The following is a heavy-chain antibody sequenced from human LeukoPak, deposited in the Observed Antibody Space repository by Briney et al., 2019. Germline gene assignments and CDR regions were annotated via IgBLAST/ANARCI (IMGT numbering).Heavy chain of an antibody. CDR3: ARVQGFQEY. Sequence: GGSLRLSCAASGFTFSSYAMHWVRQAPGKGLEYVSAITSNGGSTYYANSVKGRFTISRDNSKNTLYLQMDSLSGEDIAVYYCARVQGFQEYWGQGTLVTVSS. V-gene: IGHV3-64*01. CDR2: ITSNGGST. J-gene: IGHJ4*02. CDR1: GFTFSSYA.